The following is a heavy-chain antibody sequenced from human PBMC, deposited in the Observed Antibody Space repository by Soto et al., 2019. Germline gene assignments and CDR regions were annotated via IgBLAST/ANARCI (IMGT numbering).Heavy chain of an antibody. Sequence: PSETLSLTCAVYGGSFSCYHWSWIRQPPGKGLEWIGEINHSGSTNYNPSLKSRVTMSVDTSKNQFSLKLSSVTAADTAVYYCARGGYWNYRALDYWGQGTLVTVSS. CDR1: GGSFSCYH. D-gene: IGHD1-7*01. CDR3: ARGGYWNYRALDY. V-gene: IGHV4-34*01. J-gene: IGHJ4*02. CDR2: INHSGST.